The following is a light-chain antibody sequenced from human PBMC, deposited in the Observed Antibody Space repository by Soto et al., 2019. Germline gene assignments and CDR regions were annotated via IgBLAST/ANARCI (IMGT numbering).Light chain of an antibody. CDR2: EVN. CDR1: SRVVGYSNY. V-gene: IGLV2-8*01. CDR3: CSFGENTFVV. Sequence: QSGLAQPPSASGSPGQSVTISCSGTSRVVGYSNYVAWYQQHPGKAPKLIIYEVNKRPSGVPDRFSGSKSGYTASLPVSGLQAEDAADYYCCSFGENTFVVFGRGTKVTVL. J-gene: IGLJ1*01.